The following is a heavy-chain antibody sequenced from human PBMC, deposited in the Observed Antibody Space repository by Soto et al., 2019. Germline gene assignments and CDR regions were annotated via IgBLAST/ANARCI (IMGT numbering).Heavy chain of an antibody. CDR1: GVGFSTYA. CDR2: ISGSGGST. V-gene: IGHV3-23*01. J-gene: IGHJ6*02. Sequence: GGSLRLSCAASGVGFSTYAMSWVRQAPGKGLEWVSAISGSGGSTYYADSVKGRFTISRDNSKNTLYLQMNSLRAEDTAVYYCAKGARTTGTDAYYYGMDVWGQGTTVTVSS. CDR3: AKGARTTGTDAYYYGMDV. D-gene: IGHD1-1*01.